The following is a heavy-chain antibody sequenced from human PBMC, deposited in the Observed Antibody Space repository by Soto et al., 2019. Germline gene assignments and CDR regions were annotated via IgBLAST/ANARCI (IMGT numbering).Heavy chain of an antibody. V-gene: IGHV3-53*01. D-gene: IGHD3-3*02. J-gene: IGHJ6*02. CDR3: ARDYLSNNYYYGMDV. CDR1: GFTVSSNY. CDR2: IYSGGST. Sequence: SLRLSCAASGFTVSSNYMSWVRQAPGKGLEWVSVIYSGGSTYYADSVKGRFTSSRNNTKNTLYLQMNSLRAEDTAVYYCARDYLSNNYYYGMDVWGQGTTVTVSS.